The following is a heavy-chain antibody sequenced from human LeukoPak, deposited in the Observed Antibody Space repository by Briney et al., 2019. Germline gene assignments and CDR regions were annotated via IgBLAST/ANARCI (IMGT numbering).Heavy chain of an antibody. CDR1: GGSFSGYY. V-gene: IGHV4-34*01. Sequence: PSETLSLTCAVYGGSFSGYYWSWVRQPPGKGLEWIGEIYHSGSTNYNPSLKSRVTISVDKSKNQFSLKLSSVTAADTAVYYCARIASDCSGGSCSESYDYWGQGTLVTVSS. D-gene: IGHD2-15*01. CDR2: IYHSGST. J-gene: IGHJ4*02. CDR3: ARIASDCSGGSCSESYDY.